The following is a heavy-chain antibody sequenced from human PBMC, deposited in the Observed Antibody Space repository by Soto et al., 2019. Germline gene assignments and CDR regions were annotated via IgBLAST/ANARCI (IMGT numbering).Heavy chain of an antibody. CDR3: ARPPGGHDAGGNYLDV. Sequence: QVQLLQSGSEVKKPGSSVKVSCRASGGSLSSYPVTWVRQDPGQGLEWMGRIIPIVGLTNYAQKLQGRVTITADKSTSTAYMELSSLRSDDTAVYYCARPPGGHDAGGNYLDVWGKGTTVIVSS. J-gene: IGHJ6*03. CDR1: GGSLSSYP. D-gene: IGHD2-8*02. CDR2: IIPIVGLT. V-gene: IGHV1-69*02.